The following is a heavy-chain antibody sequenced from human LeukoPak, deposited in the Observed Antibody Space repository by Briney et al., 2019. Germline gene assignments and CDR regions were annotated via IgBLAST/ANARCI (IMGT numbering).Heavy chain of an antibody. CDR1: GYTFSNYD. J-gene: IGHJ4*02. D-gene: IGHD4-17*01. Sequence: SVKVSCKASGYTFSNYDINWVRQATGPGLEWMGWMNPNSGNPGYAQKFQGRVTMTRNTSISTAYMELSSLRSEDTAVYYCARTHTVHDYWGQGTLVTVSS. CDR2: MNPNSGNP. CDR3: ARTHTVHDY. V-gene: IGHV1-8*02.